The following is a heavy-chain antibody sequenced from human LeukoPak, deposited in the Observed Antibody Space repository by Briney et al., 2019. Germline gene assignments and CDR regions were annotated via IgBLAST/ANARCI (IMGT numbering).Heavy chain of an antibody. CDR3: ARGRGPYYDSSGYYRDAFDI. D-gene: IGHD3-22*01. CDR1: GGSISSYY. V-gene: IGHV4-59*01. J-gene: IGHJ3*02. Sequence: SETLSLTCTVSGGSISSYYWSWIRQPPGKGLEWIGYIYYSGGTNYNPSLKSRVTISVDTSKNQFSLKLSSVTAADTAVYYCARGRGPYYDSSGYYRDAFDIWGQGTMVTVSS. CDR2: IYYSGGT.